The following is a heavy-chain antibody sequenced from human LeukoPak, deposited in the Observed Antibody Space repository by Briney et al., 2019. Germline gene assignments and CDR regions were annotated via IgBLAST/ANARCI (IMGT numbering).Heavy chain of an antibody. J-gene: IGHJ5*01. CDR3: VRAPPNWGFNF. CDR1: GYTFTSYD. V-gene: IGHV1-8*01. Sequence: ASVKVSCKASGYTFTSYDINWVRQATERGLEWMGWMSPNSGSTGYAQKFQGRVTMTRDTSVTTAYMELSNLRSEDTAVYYCVRAPPNWGFNFWGQGTPVTVSS. D-gene: IGHD1-1*01. CDR2: MSPNSGST.